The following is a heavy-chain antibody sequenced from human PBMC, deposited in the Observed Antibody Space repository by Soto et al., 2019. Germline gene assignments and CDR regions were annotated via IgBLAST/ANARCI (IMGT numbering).Heavy chain of an antibody. CDR3: ARDNGMAGSFDP. V-gene: IGHV3-48*02. J-gene: IGHJ5*02. D-gene: IGHD2-8*01. CDR2: ITSSSSTI. Sequence: EVQLLESGGGLVQPGGSLRLSCAASGFTFSSYAMSWVRQAPGKGLEWISYITSSSSTIYYADSVKGRFTISRDNAKNSLYLQMNSLRDEDTAMYYCARDNGMAGSFDPWGQGTLVTVSS. CDR1: GFTFSSYA.